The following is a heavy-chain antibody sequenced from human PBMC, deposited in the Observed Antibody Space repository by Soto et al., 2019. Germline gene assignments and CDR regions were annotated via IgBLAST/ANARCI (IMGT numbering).Heavy chain of an antibody. CDR1: GGSISSGGYY. J-gene: IGHJ5*02. V-gene: IGHV4-31*03. D-gene: IGHD3-22*01. Sequence: PSETLSLTCTVSGGSISSGGYYWSWIRQHPGKGLEWIGYIYYSGSTYYNPSLKSRVTISVDTSENQFSLKLSSVTAADTAVYYCATYYDSSGYFHNWFDPWGQGTLVTVSS. CDR2: IYYSGST. CDR3: ATYYDSSGYFHNWFDP.